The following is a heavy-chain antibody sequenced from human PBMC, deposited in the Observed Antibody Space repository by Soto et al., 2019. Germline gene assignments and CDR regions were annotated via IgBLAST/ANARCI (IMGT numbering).Heavy chain of an antibody. V-gene: IGHV3-11*01. CDR2: ISSSVSTL. Sequence: GFLRLCFAAAGFTFSEYYMTWIRQAPGKGLEWVSYISSSVSTLYYADSVKGRFTISRDNAKSSLYLQMNSLRAEDTAIYYCARGSPYDILTGYNWYYFDYWGHGTLVTVSS. J-gene: IGHJ4*01. CDR3: ARGSPYDILTGYNWYYFDY. CDR1: GFTFSEYY. D-gene: IGHD3-9*01.